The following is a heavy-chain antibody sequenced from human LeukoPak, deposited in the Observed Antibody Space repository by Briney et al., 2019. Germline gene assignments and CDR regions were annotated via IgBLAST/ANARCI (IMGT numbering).Heavy chain of an antibody. J-gene: IGHJ4*02. CDR2: IIPILGIA. Sequence: ASVKVSCKASGGTFSSYAISWVRQAPGQGLEWMGRIIPILGIANYAQKFQGRVTITADKSTSTAYMELSSLRSEDTAVYYCARGGYCSGGSCFSSGLDYWGQGTLVTVSS. V-gene: IGHV1-69*04. CDR1: GGTFSSYA. CDR3: ARGGYCSGGSCFSSGLDY. D-gene: IGHD2-15*01.